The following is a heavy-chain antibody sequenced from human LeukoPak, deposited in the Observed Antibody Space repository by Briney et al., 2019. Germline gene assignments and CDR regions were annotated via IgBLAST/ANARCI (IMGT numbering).Heavy chain of an antibody. CDR2: INPSGGST. J-gene: IGHJ4*02. CDR1: GYTFTSYY. Sequence: GASVKVSCKASGYTFTSYYMHWVRQAPGQGLQWMGIINPSGGSTTYAQKLQGRVTMTRDMSTSTVYMELSSLRSEDTAVYYCARDSSMLRGPLVIYYFDFWGQGTLVTVSS. CDR3: ARDSSMLRGPLVIYYFDF. D-gene: IGHD3-10*01. V-gene: IGHV1-46*01.